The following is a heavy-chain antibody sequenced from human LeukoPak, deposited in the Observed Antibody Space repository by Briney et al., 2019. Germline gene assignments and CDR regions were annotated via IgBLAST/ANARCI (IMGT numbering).Heavy chain of an antibody. CDR2: IYSGGNT. Sequence: GGSLRLSCTASGFTVSSNYMSWVRQAPGKALEWVPVIYSGGNTYYADSVKGRFTISRDNSKNTLSLQMNSLRAEDTAVYYCARGDSPDYGDYQHLDYWGQGTLVTVSS. V-gene: IGHV3-53*01. CDR1: GFTVSSNY. D-gene: IGHD4-17*01. J-gene: IGHJ4*02. CDR3: ARGDSPDYGDYQHLDY.